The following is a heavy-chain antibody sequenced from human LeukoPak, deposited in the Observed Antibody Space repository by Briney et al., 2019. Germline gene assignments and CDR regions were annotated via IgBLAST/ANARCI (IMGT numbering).Heavy chain of an antibody. CDR1: GFTFSSYA. CDR3: AKVPGRYCSGGSCPGFDY. V-gene: IGHV3-23*01. J-gene: IGHJ4*02. CDR2: ISGSGGST. D-gene: IGHD2-15*01. Sequence: PGGSLRLSCAASGFTFSSYAMSWVRQAPGKGLEWVSAISGSGGSTYYADSVKGRFTISRDNSKNTLYLQINSLRAEDTAVYYCAKVPGRYCSGGSCPGFDYWGQGTLVTVSS.